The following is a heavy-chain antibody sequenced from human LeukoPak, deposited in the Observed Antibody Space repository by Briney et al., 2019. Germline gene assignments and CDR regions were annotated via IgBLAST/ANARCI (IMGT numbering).Heavy chain of an antibody. CDR3: ASGSGAVAGTDY. D-gene: IGHD6-19*01. CDR1: GGTFSSYA. Sequence: SVKVSCKASGGTFSSYAISWVRQAPGHGLDWMGGIIPIFGTANYAQKFQGRVTITADESTSTAYMELSSLRSEDTAVYYCASGSGAVAGTDYWGQGTLVTVSS. CDR2: IIPIFGTA. J-gene: IGHJ4*02. V-gene: IGHV1-69*13.